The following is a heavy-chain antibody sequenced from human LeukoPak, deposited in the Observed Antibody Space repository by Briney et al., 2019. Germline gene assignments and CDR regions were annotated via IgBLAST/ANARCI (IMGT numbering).Heavy chain of an antibody. D-gene: IGHD5-12*01. CDR1: GFTFSSYE. J-gene: IGHJ4*02. V-gene: IGHV3-9*03. CDR3: ARSGQLKFDY. Sequence: GGSLRLSCAASGFTFSSYEMNWVRQAPGKGLEWVSGISWNSGSIGYADSVKGRFTISRDNAKNSLYLQMNSLRAEDMALYYCARSGQLKFDYWGQGTLVTVSS. CDR2: ISWNSGSI.